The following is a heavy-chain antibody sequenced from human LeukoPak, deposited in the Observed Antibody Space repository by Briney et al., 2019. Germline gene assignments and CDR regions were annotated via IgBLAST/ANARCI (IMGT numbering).Heavy chain of an antibody. V-gene: IGHV3-33*01. J-gene: IGHJ4*02. CDR3: ASSTITATLDY. D-gene: IGHD5-24*01. CDR1: GFTFSSYG. Sequence: PGGSLRLSCAASGFTFSSYGMHWVRQAPGKGLEWVAVIWYDGSNKYYADSVKGRFTIFRDNSKNTLYLQMNSLRAEDTAVYYCASSTITATLDYWGQGTLVTVSS. CDR2: IWYDGSNK.